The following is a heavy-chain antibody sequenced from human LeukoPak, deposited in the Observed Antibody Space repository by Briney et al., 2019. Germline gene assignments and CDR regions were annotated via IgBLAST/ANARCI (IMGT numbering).Heavy chain of an antibody. CDR1: GGSFSGYY. J-gene: IGHJ4*02. Sequence: SETLSLTCAVYGGSFSGYYWSWIRQPPGKGLEWIGEINHSGSTNYNPSLKSRVTISVDTSKNQFSLKLSSVTAADTAVYYCARGGYYYDSWLSYWGQGTLSPSPQ. D-gene: IGHD3-22*01. V-gene: IGHV4-34*01. CDR2: INHSGST. CDR3: ARGGYYYDSWLSY.